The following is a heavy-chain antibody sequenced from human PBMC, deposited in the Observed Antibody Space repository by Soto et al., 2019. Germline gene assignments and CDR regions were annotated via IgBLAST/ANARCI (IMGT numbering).Heavy chain of an antibody. CDR3: ARGIAAAGVIATYYFDY. D-gene: IGHD6-13*01. V-gene: IGHV1-18*04. J-gene: IGHJ4*02. CDR1: GYSYTSYT. Sequence: ASVKVSCKASGYSYTSYTIIWVRQAPGQGLEWRGWISAYSGYTNYAQKFQGRVTMTTDASTSTAYMELRSLRSDDTAVYYCARGIAAAGVIATYYFDYWGQGTLVTVSS. CDR2: ISAYSGYT.